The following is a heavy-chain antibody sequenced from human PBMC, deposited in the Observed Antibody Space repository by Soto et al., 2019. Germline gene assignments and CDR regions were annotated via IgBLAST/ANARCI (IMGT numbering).Heavy chain of an antibody. J-gene: IGHJ4*02. CDR3: ARKGWRSYAL. Sequence: SETLSLTCAVSGVSIHNSHSFWAWIRQPPGKGLEFIGNVYYSGGANYNPSLKSRVTISVDTSKNQLSLRVNSVTAADTAVYYCARKGWRSYALWGQGTLVTVSS. CDR2: VYYSGGA. CDR1: GVSIHNSHSF. D-gene: IGHD3-16*01. V-gene: IGHV4-39*01.